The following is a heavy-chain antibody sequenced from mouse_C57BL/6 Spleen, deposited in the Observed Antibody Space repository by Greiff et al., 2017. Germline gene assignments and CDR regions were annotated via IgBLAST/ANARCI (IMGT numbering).Heavy chain of an antibody. CDR1: GYTFTSYW. J-gene: IGHJ1*03. Sequence: VQLQQPGAEPVKPGASVKLSCKASGYTFTSYWMHWVKQRPGQGLEWIGMIHPNSGSTNYNEKFKSKATLTVDKSSSTAYMQLSSLTSEDSAVYYCARGRYYGSSLYWYFDVWGTGTTVTVSS. V-gene: IGHV1-64*01. CDR2: IHPNSGST. D-gene: IGHD1-1*01. CDR3: ARGRYYGSSLYWYFDV.